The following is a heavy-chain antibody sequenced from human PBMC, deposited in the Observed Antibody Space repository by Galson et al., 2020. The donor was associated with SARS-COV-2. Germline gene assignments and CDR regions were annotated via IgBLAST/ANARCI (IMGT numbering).Heavy chain of an antibody. J-gene: IGHJ3*02. V-gene: IGHV3-64*01. CDR2: ISSNGGST. D-gene: IGHD1-26*01. CDR3: ARDLVVGATKGVGNAFDI. CDR1: GFTFSSYA. Sequence: GGSLRLSCAASGFTFSSYAMHWVRQAPGKGLEYVSAISSNGGSTYYANSVKGRFTISRDNSKNTLYLQMGSLRAEDMAVYYCARDLVVGATKGVGNAFDIWGQGTMVTVSS.